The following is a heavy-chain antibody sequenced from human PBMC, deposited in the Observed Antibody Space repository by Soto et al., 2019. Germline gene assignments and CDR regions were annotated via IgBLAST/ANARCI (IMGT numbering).Heavy chain of an antibody. CDR3: ACGYSYGSRETYFDY. CDR1: GGTFSSYA. V-gene: IGHV1-69*13. Sequence: SVKVSCKASGGTFSSYAISWVRQAPGQGLEWMGGIIPIFGTANYAQKFQGRVTITADESTSTAYMELSSLRSEDTAVYYCACGYSYGSRETYFDYWGQGTLVTVSS. CDR2: IIPIFGTA. J-gene: IGHJ4*02. D-gene: IGHD5-18*01.